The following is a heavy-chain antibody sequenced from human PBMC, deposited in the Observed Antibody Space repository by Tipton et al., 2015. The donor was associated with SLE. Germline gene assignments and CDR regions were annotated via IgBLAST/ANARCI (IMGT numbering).Heavy chain of an antibody. Sequence: SLRLSCAASGFTFNTYSMNWVRQAPGKGLEWVSYISSSSSTIFYADSVKGRFTISRDNAKNSLYLQRNSLRAEDTALYYCARDRPHTAMIFDYWGQGRLVPVSS. D-gene: IGHD5-18*01. CDR3: ARDRPHTAMIFDY. V-gene: IGHV3-48*01. CDR2: ISSSSSTI. J-gene: IGHJ4*02. CDR1: GFTFNTYS.